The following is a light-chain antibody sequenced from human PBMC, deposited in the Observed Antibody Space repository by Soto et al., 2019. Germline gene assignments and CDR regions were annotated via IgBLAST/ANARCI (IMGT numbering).Light chain of an antibody. CDR1: QSISSW. CDR3: QQYNNWPRT. CDR2: DAS. V-gene: IGKV1-5*01. Sequence: DIQMTQSPSTLSASVGDRVTITCRASQSISSWLAWYQQKPGKAPKLLIYDASSLESGVPSRFSGSGSGTEFTLTISSLQPDDFAVYYCQQYNNWPRTVGQGTKVDSK. J-gene: IGKJ1*01.